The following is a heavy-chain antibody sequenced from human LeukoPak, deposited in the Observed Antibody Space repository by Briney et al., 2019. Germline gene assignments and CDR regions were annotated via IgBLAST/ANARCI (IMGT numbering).Heavy chain of an antibody. CDR3: XXXXRYFDWSKSYYFDY. CDR1: GFTFSSYS. CDR2: ISSSSSYI. D-gene: IGHD3-9*01. V-gene: IGHV3-21*01. J-gene: IGHJ4*02. Sequence: SGGSLRLSCAASGFTFSSYSMNWVRQAPGKGLEWVSSISSSSSYIYYADSVKGRFTISRDNAKNSLYLQMNSLIAEDTAVYYXXXXXRYFDWSKSYYFDYWGQGTLVTVSS.